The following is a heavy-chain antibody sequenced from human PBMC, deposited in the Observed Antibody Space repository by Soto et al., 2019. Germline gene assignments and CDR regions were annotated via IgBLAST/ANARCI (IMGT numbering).Heavy chain of an antibody. CDR1: GFSLSTSGMC. J-gene: IGHJ6*02. CDR3: ARIRSSNSSSWYYYYYGMDV. V-gene: IGHV2-70*01. CDR2: IDWDDDK. D-gene: IGHD6-13*01. Sequence: GSGPTLVNPTQTLTLTCTFSGFSLSTSGMCVSWIRQPPGKALEWLALIDWDDDKYYSTSLKTRLTISKDTSKNQVVLTMTNMDPVDTATYYCARIRSSNSSSWYYYYYGMDVWGQGTTVTVSS.